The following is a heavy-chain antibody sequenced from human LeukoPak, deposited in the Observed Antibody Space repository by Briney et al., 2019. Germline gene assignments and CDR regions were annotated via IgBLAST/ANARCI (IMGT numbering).Heavy chain of an antibody. D-gene: IGHD3-16*01. CDR2: VYPDDSGT. Sequence: GESLKISCKGTGYNFYGYWVAWVRQMPGKGLEWMGIVYPDDSGTKYSPSFRGQVTMSADKSISTAYLQWSSLQASDTAMYYCARLSAVPRGEFDYWGQGTLVTVSS. J-gene: IGHJ4*02. CDR3: ARLSAVPRGEFDY. CDR1: GYNFYGYW. V-gene: IGHV5-51*01.